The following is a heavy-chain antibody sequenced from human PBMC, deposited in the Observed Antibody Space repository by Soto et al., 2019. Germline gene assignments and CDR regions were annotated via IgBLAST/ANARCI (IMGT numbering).Heavy chain of an antibody. CDR3: AKMVTWDSSGYYQGGFDC. D-gene: IGHD3-22*01. CDR2: ISWNSGKI. CDR1: GFTFEDYD. J-gene: IGHJ4*02. Sequence: EMHLVESGGGLVQPGRSLTISCAASGFTFEDYDMHWVRQAPGKGLYWVSGISWNSGKIIYADSVKGRFTISRDNAKNSLYLQMNSLRPEDTALYYCAKMVTWDSSGYYQGGFDCWGQGTLVTVSS. V-gene: IGHV3-9*01.